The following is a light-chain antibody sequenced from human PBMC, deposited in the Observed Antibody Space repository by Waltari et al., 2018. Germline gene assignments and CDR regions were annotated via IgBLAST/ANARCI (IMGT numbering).Light chain of an antibody. Sequence: QSALTQPASVSGSPGQSITISFIGTSSDVGSYNFVSWYQQHPGKAPKLIICEVSNRPSGVSNRFSGSKSGNTASLTISGLQAEDEADYYCTSYTSSTTWVFGGGTKLTVL. V-gene: IGLV2-14*01. CDR3: TSYTSSTTWV. CDR2: EVS. CDR1: SSDVGSYNF. J-gene: IGLJ3*02.